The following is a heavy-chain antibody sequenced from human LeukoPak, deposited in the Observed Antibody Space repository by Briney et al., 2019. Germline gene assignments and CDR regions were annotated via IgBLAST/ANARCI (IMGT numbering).Heavy chain of an antibody. CDR2: IYYSGST. CDR3: ARGSIYSYHDY. V-gene: IGHV4-39*07. D-gene: IGHD5-18*01. J-gene: IGHJ4*02. CDR1: GGSISTTSYY. Sequence: SETLSLTCTVSGGSISTTSYYWGWIRQPPGKGLECIGNIYYSGSTNYNPSLKSRVTISVDTSKSQFSLKLSSVTAADTAVYYCARGSIYSYHDYWGQGTLVTVSS.